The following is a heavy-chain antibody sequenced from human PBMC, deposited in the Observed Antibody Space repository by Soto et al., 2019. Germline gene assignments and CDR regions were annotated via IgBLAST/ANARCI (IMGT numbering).Heavy chain of an antibody. CDR2: ISGSGATT. Sequence: GGSLRLSCVASGFTFSNYAMSWVRRAPGKGLEWVSGISGSGATTYYADSVKGRFTISRDNSKNTLSLQMNSLRAEDTAVYYCVKDQGIASRPRWFDPWGQGTLVTVSS. CDR1: GFTFSNYA. CDR3: VKDQGIASRPRWFDP. J-gene: IGHJ5*02. V-gene: IGHV3-23*01. D-gene: IGHD6-6*01.